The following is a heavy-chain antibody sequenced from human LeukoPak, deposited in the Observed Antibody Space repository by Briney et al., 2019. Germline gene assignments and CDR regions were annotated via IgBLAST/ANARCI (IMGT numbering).Heavy chain of an antibody. Sequence: GASVKVSCKASGYTFTSYDINWVRQATGQGLEWMGWMNPNSGNTGYTQKFQGRVTMTRNTSISTAYMELSSQRSEDTAVYYCARGPFTYYYGSGSYHSWFDPWGQGTLVTVSS. J-gene: IGHJ5*02. V-gene: IGHV1-8*01. CDR3: ARGPFTYYYGSGSYHSWFDP. CDR1: GYTFTSYD. CDR2: MNPNSGNT. D-gene: IGHD3-10*01.